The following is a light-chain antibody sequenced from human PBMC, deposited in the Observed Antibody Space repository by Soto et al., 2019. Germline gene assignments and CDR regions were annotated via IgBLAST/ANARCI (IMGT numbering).Light chain of an antibody. J-gene: IGKJ3*01. CDR2: DAS. CDR1: ESIGSF. V-gene: IGKV3-11*01. Sequence: EIVLTQSPATLSLSPGERATLSCRASESIGSFLTWYQQKPGQVPRLVIYDASNRATGIPARLSGSGSGTDFTLTISGLEPEDFALYYCEQCRNWQGTFGPGTKVEIK. CDR3: EQCRNWQGT.